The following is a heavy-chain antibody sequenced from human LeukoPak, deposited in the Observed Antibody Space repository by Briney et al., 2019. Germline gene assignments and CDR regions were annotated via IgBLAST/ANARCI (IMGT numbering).Heavy chain of an antibody. Sequence: PGGSLRLSCAASGFTFSSYAMHWVRQAPGKGLDWVAVISYDGSNKYYADSVKGRFTISRDNSKNTLYLQMNSLRAEDTAVYYCARDRGIAVAGIGYYFDYWGQGTLVTVSS. V-gene: IGHV3-30-3*01. CDR2: ISYDGSNK. CDR3: ARDRGIAVAGIGYYFDY. J-gene: IGHJ4*02. CDR1: GFTFSSYA. D-gene: IGHD6-19*01.